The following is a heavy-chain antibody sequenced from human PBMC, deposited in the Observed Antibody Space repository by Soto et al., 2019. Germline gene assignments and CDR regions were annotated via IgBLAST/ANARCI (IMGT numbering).Heavy chain of an antibody. CDR2: INANNGNT. J-gene: IGHJ4*02. V-gene: IGHV1-3*01. Sequence: ASVKVYCKASGYTFTSYDINWGRQATGQGLEWMGWINANNGNTKYSQKFQGRVTITRDTSASTAYMELSSLRSEDTAVYYCARRGDDYDFWSGYPLLGYWGQGTLVTVSS. CDR1: GYTFTSYD. CDR3: ARRGDDYDFWSGYPLLGY. D-gene: IGHD3-3*01.